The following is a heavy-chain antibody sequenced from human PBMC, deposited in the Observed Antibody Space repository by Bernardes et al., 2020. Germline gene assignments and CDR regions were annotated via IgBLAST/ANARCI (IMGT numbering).Heavy chain of an antibody. CDR1: GFTFRNYG. J-gene: IGHJ3*02. CDR2: ILYDGSNE. D-gene: IGHD2-2*01. V-gene: IGHV3-30*03. CDR3: ARVGWRVPAATDAFDI. Sequence: GGSLRLSCAVSGFTFRNYGVHWVRQAPGKGLEWVAVILYDGSNEYYADSVRGRFTISRDNSKNTLYLQMNSQRAEDTAVYYCARVGWRVPAATDAFDIWGLGTMVTVSS.